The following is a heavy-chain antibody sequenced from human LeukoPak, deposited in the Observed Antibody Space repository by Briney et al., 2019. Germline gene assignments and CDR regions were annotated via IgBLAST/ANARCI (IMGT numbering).Heavy chain of an antibody. V-gene: IGHV3-30*04. CDR3: ARGGNWGYFDY. D-gene: IGHD7-27*01. CDR2: ISYDGNNK. Sequence: GGSLRLSCAASGFSFNMFPMHWVHQAPGKGLECVAVISYDGNNKYYVDSVNGRFTISRDNSKNTLFLQMNSLRTEDTAIYHCARGGNWGYFDYWGQGTLVTVSS. J-gene: IGHJ4*02. CDR1: GFSFNMFP.